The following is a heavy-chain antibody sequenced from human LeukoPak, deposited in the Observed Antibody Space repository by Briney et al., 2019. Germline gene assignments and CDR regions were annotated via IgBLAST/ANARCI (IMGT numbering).Heavy chain of an antibody. V-gene: IGHV1-69*13. J-gene: IGHJ5*02. Sequence: ASVKVSCKASGGTSSSYAISWVRQAPGQGLEWMGGIIPIFGTANYAQKFQGRVTITADESTSTAYMELSSLRSEDTAVYYCARDAEYSKPTGYNWFDPWGQGTLVTVSS. CDR1: GGTSSSYA. D-gene: IGHD6-13*01. CDR2: IIPIFGTA. CDR3: ARDAEYSKPTGYNWFDP.